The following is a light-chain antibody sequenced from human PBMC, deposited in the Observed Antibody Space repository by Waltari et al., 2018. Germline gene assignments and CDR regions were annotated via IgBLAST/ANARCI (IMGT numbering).Light chain of an antibody. V-gene: IGLV2-14*01. J-gene: IGLJ2*01. Sequence: QSALTQPASVSASPGPSITISCTGTSGDIGGSDFVSWYQHHPGRAPKVLIFDVNHRPSGIPDRFSGSKSGNTASLTISGLQAEDDADYYCSSPSTNNVFVFGGGTKVTVL. CDR1: SGDIGGSDF. CDR3: SSPSTNNVFV. CDR2: DVN.